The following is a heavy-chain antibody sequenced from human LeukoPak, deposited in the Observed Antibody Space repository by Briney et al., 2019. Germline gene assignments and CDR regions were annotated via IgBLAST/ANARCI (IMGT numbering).Heavy chain of an antibody. Sequence: SETLSLTCTVSGGSISSSSYYWGWIRQPPGKGLEWIGSIYYSGSTYYNPSLKSRVTISVDTFKNQFSLKLSSVTAADTAVYYCLSYYDILTGYFQWGQGTLVTVSS. J-gene: IGHJ4*02. V-gene: IGHV4-39*01. CDR3: LSYYDILTGYFQ. CDR2: IYYSGST. D-gene: IGHD3-9*01. CDR1: GGSISSSSYY.